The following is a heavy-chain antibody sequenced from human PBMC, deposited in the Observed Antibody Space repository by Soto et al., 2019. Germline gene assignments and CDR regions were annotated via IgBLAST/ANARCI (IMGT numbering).Heavy chain of an antibody. CDR1: GFTFRSLT. V-gene: IGHV3-21*01. Sequence: XESLRLSCAASGFTFRSLTMNWVRQAPGKGLEWVSTISSNSAYIYYTDALRGRFTISRDNAKNSLHLQMNSLRAEDTAVYYCTRDASRDSSARGWFDPWGPGTLVTVSS. CDR2: ISSNSAYI. D-gene: IGHD6-13*01. J-gene: IGHJ5*02. CDR3: TRDASRDSSARGWFDP.